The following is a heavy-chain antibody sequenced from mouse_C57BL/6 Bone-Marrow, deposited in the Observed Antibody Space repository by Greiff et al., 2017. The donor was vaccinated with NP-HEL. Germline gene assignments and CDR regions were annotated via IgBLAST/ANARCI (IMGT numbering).Heavy chain of an antibody. J-gene: IGHJ3*01. V-gene: IGHV1-77*01. CDR3: ASLGYGHYAWFAY. CDR2: IYPGSGST. D-gene: IGHD2-1*01. CDR1: GYTFTDYV. Sequence: VNLVESGPELVKPGASVKMSCKASGYTFTDYVISWVKQRTGQGLEWIGEIYPGSGSTYNNEKFKGRATLTADKSSNTAYMQFSSLTSEDSAVYFCASLGYGHYAWFAYWGQGTLVTVSA.